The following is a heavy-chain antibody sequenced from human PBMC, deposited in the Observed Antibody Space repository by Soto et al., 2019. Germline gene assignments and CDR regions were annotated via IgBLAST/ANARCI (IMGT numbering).Heavy chain of an antibody. Sequence: SETLPLTCIVSGGSVSSGGYYWSWIRQHPGKGLEWIGYIYYSGSTYYNPSLKSRVTISVDTSKNQFSLKLSSVTAADTAGYYCARAVYSSSWYLGDYWGQGTLVTVSS. J-gene: IGHJ4*02. CDR1: GGSVSSGGYY. D-gene: IGHD6-13*01. CDR2: IYYSGST. V-gene: IGHV4-30-4*08. CDR3: ARAVYSSSWYLGDY.